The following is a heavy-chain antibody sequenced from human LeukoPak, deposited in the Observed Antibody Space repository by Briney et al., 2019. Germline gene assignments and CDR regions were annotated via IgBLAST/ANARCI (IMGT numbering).Heavy chain of an antibody. V-gene: IGHV1-2*02. J-gene: IGHJ6*03. CDR3: ARATSTAYSSSWYRDYYMDV. D-gene: IGHD6-13*01. Sequence: ASVKVSCKASGYSVNAYNMHWVRQAPGQGLEWMGWINHKSGGANYAQKFQGRVSMTWDTSISTAYLELSRLRSDDTAVYYCARATSTAYSSSWYRDYYMDVWGKGTTVTISS. CDR1: GYSVNAYN. CDR2: INHKSGGA.